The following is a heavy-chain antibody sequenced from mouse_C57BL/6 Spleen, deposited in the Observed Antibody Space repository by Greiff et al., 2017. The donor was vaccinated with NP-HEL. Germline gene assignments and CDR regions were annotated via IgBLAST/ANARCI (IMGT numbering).Heavy chain of an antibody. CDR3: TVIPTVYYFDD. Sequence: VQLQQSGAELVRPGASVKLSCTASGFNIKDYYMHWVKQRPEQGLEWIGRIDPEDGDTEYATKFQGKATMNAHTYSNTAYLQLSSLTSEDTAVYSCTVIPTVYYFDDWSQGTTLTVSS. J-gene: IGHJ2*01. V-gene: IGHV14-1*01. CDR1: GFNIKDYY. D-gene: IGHD1-1*01. CDR2: IDPEDGDT.